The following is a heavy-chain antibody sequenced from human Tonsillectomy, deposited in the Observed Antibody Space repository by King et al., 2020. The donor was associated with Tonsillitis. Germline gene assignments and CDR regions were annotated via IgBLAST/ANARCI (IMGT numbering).Heavy chain of an antibody. V-gene: IGHV4-59*01. J-gene: IGHJ6*03. CDR2: FYYSGST. CDR3: ARGGSSSSPPFYYYYYYMDV. D-gene: IGHD6-13*01. CDR1: GGSISSYY. Sequence: QLQESGPGLVKPSETLSLTCTVSGGSISSYYWSWIRQPPGKGLEWIGFFYYSGSTNYNPSLKSRVTISVDTSKNQFSLKLSSVTAADTPVYYCARGGSSSSPPFYYYYYYMDVWGKGTTVTVSS.